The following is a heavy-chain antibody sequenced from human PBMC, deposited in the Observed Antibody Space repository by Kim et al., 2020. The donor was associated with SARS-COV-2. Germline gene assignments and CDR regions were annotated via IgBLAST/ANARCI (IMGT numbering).Heavy chain of an antibody. CDR3: ARYRGYDSESTPGFDY. CDR1: GGSISSGGYY. CDR2: IYYSGST. D-gene: IGHD5-12*01. J-gene: IGHJ4*02. Sequence: SETLSLTCTVSGGSISSGGYYWSWIRQHPGKGLEWIGYIYYSGSTYYNPSLKSRVTISVDTSKNQFSLKLSSVTAADTSVYYCARYRGYDSESTPGFDYWGKGTLVSVSS. V-gene: IGHV4-31*03.